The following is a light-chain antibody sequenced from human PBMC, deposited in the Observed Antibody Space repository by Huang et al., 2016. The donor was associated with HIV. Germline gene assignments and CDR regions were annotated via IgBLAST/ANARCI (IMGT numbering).Light chain of an antibody. J-gene: IGKJ3*01. CDR2: GAS. CDR3: QQYDNWRFT. Sequence: EKVMTQSPATLSVSPGERVTLSCRASQSVNSNLAWYQQKPGHAPRLLIYGASTRATGIAARFSGGGSGTDFTLTISRLQSEDFAIYYCQQYDNWRFTFGPGTKVNIK. CDR1: QSVNSN. V-gene: IGKV3-15*01.